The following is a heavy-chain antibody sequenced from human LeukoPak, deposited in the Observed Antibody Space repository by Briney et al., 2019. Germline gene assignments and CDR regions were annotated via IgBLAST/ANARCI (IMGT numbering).Heavy chain of an antibody. J-gene: IGHJ3*02. Sequence: KPGESLKISCKGSGYTFTSFRIGWVRQMPGEGLEWMGIIYPGDSDTMYSPSFQGQVTISADKSISTAYLQWSSLKASDTAMYYCARRICGGDCYDAFDIWGQGTMVTVSS. CDR3: ARRICGGDCYDAFDI. V-gene: IGHV5-51*03. CDR2: IYPGDSDT. CDR1: GYTFTSFR. D-gene: IGHD2-21*02.